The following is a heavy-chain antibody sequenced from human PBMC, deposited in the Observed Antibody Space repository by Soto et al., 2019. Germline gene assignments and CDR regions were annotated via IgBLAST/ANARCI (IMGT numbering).Heavy chain of an antibody. D-gene: IGHD6-19*01. J-gene: IGHJ5*02. Sequence: QVQLVESGGGVVQPGRSLRLSCAASGFTFSSYGMHWVRQAPGKGLEWVAVISYDGSNKYYADSVKGRFTISRDNSKNTLYLQMNSLRAEDTAVYYCAKALHPTGSGWDDNWFDPWGQGTLVTVSS. CDR1: GFTFSSYG. V-gene: IGHV3-30*18. CDR3: AKALHPTGSGWDDNWFDP. CDR2: ISYDGSNK.